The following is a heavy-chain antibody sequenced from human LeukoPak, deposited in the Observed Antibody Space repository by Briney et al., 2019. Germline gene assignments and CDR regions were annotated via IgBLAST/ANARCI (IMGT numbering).Heavy chain of an antibody. CDR1: GYTFTSYY. CDR2: INPSGGST. V-gene: IGHV1-46*01. D-gene: IGHD6-13*01. J-gene: IGHJ1*01. Sequence: ASVKVSCKASGYTFTSYYMHWVRQAPGQGLEWMGIINPSGGSTSYAQKFQGRVTMTTDTSTSTAYMELRSLRSDDTAVYYCARDTFAIAAATYFQHWGQGTLVTVSS. CDR3: ARDTFAIAAATYFQH.